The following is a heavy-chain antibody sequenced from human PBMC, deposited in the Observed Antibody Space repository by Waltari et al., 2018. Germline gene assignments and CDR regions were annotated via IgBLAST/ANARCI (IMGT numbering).Heavy chain of an antibody. CDR1: GFTFSSYA. CDR2: ISGSGGGT. D-gene: IGHD3-22*01. V-gene: IGHV3-23*01. J-gene: IGHJ4*02. Sequence: EVQLLESGGGLVQPGGSLRLSCAASGFTFSSYAMSWVRQAPGKGLEWVSAISGSGGGTYCADSVKGRFTSSRDNAKNRLYLQMNSLRAEDTAVYYCAKDVDPYDPQGGFDYWGQGTLVTVSS. CDR3: AKDVDPYDPQGGFDY.